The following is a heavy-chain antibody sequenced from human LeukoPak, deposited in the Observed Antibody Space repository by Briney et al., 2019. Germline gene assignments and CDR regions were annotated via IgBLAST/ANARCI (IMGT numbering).Heavy chain of an antibody. V-gene: IGHV3-21*04. Sequence: GGSLRLSCAASGFTFSSYSMNWVRQAPGKGLEWVSSISSSSSYIYYADSVKGRFTISRDNAKNSLYLQMNSLRAEDTALYYCASVGGYYYYYYMDVWGKGTTVTVSS. CDR1: GFTFSSYS. D-gene: IGHD1-26*01. J-gene: IGHJ6*03. CDR3: ASVGGYYYYYYMDV. CDR2: ISSSSSYI.